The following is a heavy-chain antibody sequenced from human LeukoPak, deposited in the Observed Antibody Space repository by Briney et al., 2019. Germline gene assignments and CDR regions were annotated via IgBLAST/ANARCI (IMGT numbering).Heavy chain of an antibody. Sequence: SETLSLTCAVYGGSLSGYYWSWIRQPPGKGLEWIGEINHSGSTNYNPSLKSRVTISVDTSKNQFSLKLSSVTAADTAVYYCARGRYYGSGSYAGWFDPWGQGTLVTVSS. J-gene: IGHJ5*02. D-gene: IGHD3-10*01. V-gene: IGHV4-34*01. CDR3: ARGRYYGSGSYAGWFDP. CDR2: INHSGST. CDR1: GGSLSGYY.